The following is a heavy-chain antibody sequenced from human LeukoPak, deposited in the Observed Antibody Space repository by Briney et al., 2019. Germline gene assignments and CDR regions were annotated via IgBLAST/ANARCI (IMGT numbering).Heavy chain of an antibody. CDR2: IYHSGST. CDR3: ARVLSQPEQRRTYYYYYMDV. J-gene: IGHJ6*03. CDR1: GGSISSGGYY. V-gene: IGHV4-30-2*01. D-gene: IGHD1/OR15-1a*01. Sequence: PSENLSLTCTVSGGSISSGGYYWSWIRQPPGKGLEWIGYIYHSGSTYYNPSLKSRVTISVDRSKNQFSLKLSSVTAADTAVYYCARVLSQPEQRRTYYYYYMDVWGKGTTVTVSS.